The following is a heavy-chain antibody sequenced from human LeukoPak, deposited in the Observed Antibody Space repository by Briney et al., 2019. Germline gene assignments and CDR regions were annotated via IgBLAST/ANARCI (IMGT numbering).Heavy chain of an antibody. CDR2: TYTGGNS. CDR3: ARGGRGSAAVVAPRSFDI. D-gene: IGHD3-22*01. V-gene: IGHV3-53*01. Sequence: GGSLRLSCAASGFTFSNHAMSWVRQAPGKGLEWVSVTYTGGNSYYAGSVQGRFIISRDISKNTLYLQMNNLRAEDSALYYCARGGRGSAAVVAPRSFDIWGQGTMVTVSS. CDR1: GFTFSNHA. J-gene: IGHJ3*02.